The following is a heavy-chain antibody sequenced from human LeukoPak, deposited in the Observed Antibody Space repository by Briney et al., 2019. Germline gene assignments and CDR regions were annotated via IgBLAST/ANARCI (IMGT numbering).Heavy chain of an antibody. CDR3: ARMVVPLSYYFDY. Sequence: GASVKVSCKASGYTFTGYYMHWVRQAPGQGLEWMGWINPNSGGTNYAQKFQGRVTMTRDTSISTAYMELSRLRSDDTAVYYCARMVVPLSYYFDYWGQGTLVTVSS. V-gene: IGHV1-2*02. CDR1: GYTFTGYY. D-gene: IGHD2-15*01. CDR2: INPNSGGT. J-gene: IGHJ4*02.